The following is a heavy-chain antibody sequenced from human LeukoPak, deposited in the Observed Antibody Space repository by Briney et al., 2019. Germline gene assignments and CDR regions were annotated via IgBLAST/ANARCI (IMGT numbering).Heavy chain of an antibody. CDR1: GYTFTGYY. J-gene: IGHJ4*02. CDR2: INPYNGDT. Sequence: ASVKVSCKASGYTFTGYYIHWVRQAPGQGLEWMGWINPYNGDTNYAQKFRGRVTMTRDTSISTAYMEVSSLRSDDTAVYYCARTRGSHIFMAYLDYWGQGTLVTVSS. D-gene: IGHD3-9*01. CDR3: ARTRGSHIFMAYLDY. V-gene: IGHV1-2*02.